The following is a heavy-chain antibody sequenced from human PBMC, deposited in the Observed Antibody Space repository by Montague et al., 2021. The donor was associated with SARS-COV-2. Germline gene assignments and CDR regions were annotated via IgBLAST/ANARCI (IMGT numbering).Heavy chain of an antibody. J-gene: IGHJ4*02. Sequence: TLSLTCTVSGGSISSYYWSWIRQPPGKGLEWIGYIYYSGSTNYNPSLKSRVTISVDTSKNRFSLKLSSVTAADTAVYYCARHALGYFDWLNEGYFDYWGQGTLVTVSS. CDR2: IYYSGST. D-gene: IGHD3-9*01. V-gene: IGHV4-59*08. CDR3: ARHALGYFDWLNEGYFDY. CDR1: GGSISSYY.